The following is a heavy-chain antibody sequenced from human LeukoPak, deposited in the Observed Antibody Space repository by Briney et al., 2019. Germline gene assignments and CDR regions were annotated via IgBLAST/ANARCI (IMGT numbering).Heavy chain of an antibody. Sequence: GEALKISCKGSGYSFTSYWIGWGRQMPGKGVEWMGIIYPGDSDTRYSPSFQGQVTISADKSISTDYLQWSSLKASDTAMYFCARRLGGFGELFYIDYWGQGTLVTVSS. CDR1: GYSFTSYW. J-gene: IGHJ4*02. CDR3: ARRLGGFGELFYIDY. CDR2: IYPGDSDT. V-gene: IGHV5-51*01. D-gene: IGHD3-10*01.